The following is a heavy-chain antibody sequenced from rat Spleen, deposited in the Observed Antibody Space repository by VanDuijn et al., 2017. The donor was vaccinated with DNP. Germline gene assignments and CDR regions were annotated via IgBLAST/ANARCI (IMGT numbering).Heavy chain of an antibody. Sequence: QVQLKESGPGLVQPSQTLSLTCTVSGFSLASNTIAWVRQPPGKGLEWIAALSSGGSTYYTSTLKSRLSISRDTSKSQVFLNMNSLQTEDTAMYFCARSDYHDGGFYYGYFDYWGQGVMVTVSS. V-gene: IGHV2-6*01. J-gene: IGHJ2*01. CDR1: GFSLASNT. CDR2: LSSGGST. D-gene: IGHD1-12*02. CDR3: ARSDYHDGGFYYGYFDY.